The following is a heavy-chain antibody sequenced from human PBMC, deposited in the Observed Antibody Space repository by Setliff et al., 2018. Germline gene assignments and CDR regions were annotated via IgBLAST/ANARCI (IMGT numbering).Heavy chain of an antibody. CDR2: INPNSGGT. V-gene: IGHV1-2*02. CDR3: ARGWAALGIIGY. Sequence: ASVKVSCKASGYTFTGYYMHWVRQAPGQGLEWMGWINPNSGGTNYAQKFQGRVTITRNTSISTAYMELSSLRSEDTAVYYCARGWAALGIIGYWGQGTLVTVSS. D-gene: IGHD7-27*01. CDR1: GYTFTGYY. J-gene: IGHJ4*02.